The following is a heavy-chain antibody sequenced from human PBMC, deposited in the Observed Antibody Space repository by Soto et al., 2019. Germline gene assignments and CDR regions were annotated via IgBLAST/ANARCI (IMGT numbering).Heavy chain of an antibody. CDR2: LYSGGST. CDR3: ASRPVEVAPPPMYPLDY. J-gene: IGHJ4*01. D-gene: IGHD2-2*01. Sequence: EVQLVESGGGVAQPGGSLRLSCAASGITVSSRFMSWVRQAPGKGLEWVSLLYSGGSTYYADSVKGRFTISRDNSKNSLYLQLNSPRAEDTSVYYCASRPVEVAPPPMYPLDYRGHGSLVTVSS. CDR1: GITVSSRF. V-gene: IGHV3-66*01.